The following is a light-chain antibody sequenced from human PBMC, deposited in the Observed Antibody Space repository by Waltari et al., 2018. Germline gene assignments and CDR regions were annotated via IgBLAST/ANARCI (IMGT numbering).Light chain of an antibody. Sequence: QSALSQPASVSGSPGQSLTITCTGASTDLASYNLVAWYQHPPNRAPKLIIYEATKPPSGISHRFSGAKSGATASLRISGLQADDEADYYCCSYTGSSTSYGCGGGTKVTVL. CDR2: EAT. CDR1: STDLASYNL. CDR3: CSYTGSSTSYG. V-gene: IGLV2-23*01. J-gene: IGLJ1*01.